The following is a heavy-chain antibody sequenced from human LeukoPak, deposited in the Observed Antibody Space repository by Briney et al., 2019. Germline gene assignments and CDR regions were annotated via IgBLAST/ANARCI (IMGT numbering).Heavy chain of an antibody. Sequence: SETLSLTCAVYGGSFSSYYWSWIRQPPGKGLEWIGEINHSGSTNYNPSLKGRVTISVDTSKNQFSLKLSSVTAADTAVYYCASVDRMLSFLWWGQGTLVTVSS. J-gene: IGHJ4*02. CDR2: INHSGST. D-gene: IGHD2-8*01. CDR3: ASVDRMLSFLW. CDR1: GGSFSSYY. V-gene: IGHV4-34*01.